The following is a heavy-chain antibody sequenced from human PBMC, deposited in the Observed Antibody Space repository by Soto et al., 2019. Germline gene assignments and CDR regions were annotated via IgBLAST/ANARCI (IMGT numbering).Heavy chain of an antibody. Sequence: PSETLSLTCTVSGGSISGSYWSWIRQTPGKVLEWVGYIHYSGSTNYNPSLKSRVTMSVDSAKNQFSLQLSSVTAADTAVYYCARGRWSGLYYYGMDVWGQGTTVTVSS. D-gene: IGHD3-3*01. V-gene: IGHV4-59*01. CDR3: ARGRWSGLYYYGMDV. CDR1: GGSISGSY. J-gene: IGHJ6*02. CDR2: IHYSGST.